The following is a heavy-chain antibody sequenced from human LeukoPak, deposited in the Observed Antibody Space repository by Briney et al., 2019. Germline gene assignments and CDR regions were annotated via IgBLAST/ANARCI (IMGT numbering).Heavy chain of an antibody. CDR3: AKDGWDIVGATTRYYYYYMDV. CDR1: GFTFDDYA. Sequence: GGSLRLSCAASGFTFDDYAMHWVRQAPGKGLEWVSGISWISGSIGYADSVEGRFTISRDNAKNSLYLQMNSLRAEDTALYYCAKDGWDIVGATTRYYYYYMDVWGKGTTVTVSS. D-gene: IGHD1-26*01. J-gene: IGHJ6*03. V-gene: IGHV3-9*01. CDR2: ISWISGSI.